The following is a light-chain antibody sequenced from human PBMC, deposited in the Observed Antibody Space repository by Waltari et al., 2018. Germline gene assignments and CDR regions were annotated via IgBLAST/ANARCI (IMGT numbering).Light chain of an antibody. V-gene: IGKV1-5*03. CDR1: QSLNNW. CDR3: QQYQKSPWT. J-gene: IGKJ1*01. Sequence: DIQMTQSPSTLSASVGDGVTITCRASQSLNNWLAWFQQKPGKAPKVLIYKASILESGVPSRFSGSVSGTEFTLTISSLQPDDFGSYYCQQYQKSPWTFGQGTKVEIK. CDR2: KAS.